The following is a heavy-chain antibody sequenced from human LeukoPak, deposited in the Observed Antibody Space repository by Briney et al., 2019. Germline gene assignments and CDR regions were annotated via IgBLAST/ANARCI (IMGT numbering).Heavy chain of an antibody. CDR2: ISVSGGST. J-gene: IGHJ4*02. CDR3: ARGQIWFGEFFRY. Sequence: GGSLRLSCAASGFTFSSYSMNWVRQAPGKGLEWVSSISVSGGSTHYADSVKGRFTISRDNSKNTLYLQMNSLRAEDTAVYYCARGQIWFGEFFRYWGQGTLVTVSS. V-gene: IGHV3-23*01. CDR1: GFTFSSYS. D-gene: IGHD3-10*01.